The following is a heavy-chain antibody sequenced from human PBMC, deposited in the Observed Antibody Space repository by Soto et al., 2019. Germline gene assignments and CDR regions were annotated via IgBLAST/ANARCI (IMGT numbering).Heavy chain of an antibody. CDR3: ARYCSGGSCYSFYYYYMDV. D-gene: IGHD2-15*01. J-gene: IGHJ6*03. CDR2: INHSGST. V-gene: IGHV4-34*01. CDR1: GGSFSGYY. Sequence: SETLSLTCAVYGGSFSGYYWSWIRQPPGKGLEWIGEINHSGSTNYNPSLKSRVTISVDTSKNQFSLKLSSVTAADTAVYYCARYCSGGSCYSFYYYYMDVWGKGTTVTVSS.